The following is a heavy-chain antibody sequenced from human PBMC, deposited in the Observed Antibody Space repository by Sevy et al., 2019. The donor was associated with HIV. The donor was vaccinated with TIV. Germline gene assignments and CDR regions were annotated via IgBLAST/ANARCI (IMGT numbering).Heavy chain of an antibody. D-gene: IGHD2-8*02. J-gene: IGHJ6*02. CDR1: GFTFSSYG. CDR2: IRYDGSNK. V-gene: IGHV3-30*02. Sequence: GGSLRLSCVASGFTFSSYGMHWVRQAPGKGLEWVAFIRYDGSNKYYVDSVKGRFTISRDNSKNTLYLQMNSLRAEDTAVYYCAKGGYCTGGVCYTGRGLDVWGQGTTVTVSS. CDR3: AKGGYCTGGVCYTGRGLDV.